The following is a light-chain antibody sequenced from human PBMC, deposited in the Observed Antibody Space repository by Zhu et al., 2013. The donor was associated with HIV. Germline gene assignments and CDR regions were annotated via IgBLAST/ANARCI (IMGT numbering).Light chain of an antibody. CDR1: QSVSSN. V-gene: IGKV3-20*01. CDR3: HHYDTYRFT. CDR2: GVS. Sequence: DIVLTQSPGTLSLSPGERATLSCRASQSVSSNLGWYQQKPGQAPRLVIYGVSSRATGVPDRFSGSGSGTDFTLTINRLEPEDFAVYYCHHYDTYRFTFGPGTKVELK. J-gene: IGKJ3*01.